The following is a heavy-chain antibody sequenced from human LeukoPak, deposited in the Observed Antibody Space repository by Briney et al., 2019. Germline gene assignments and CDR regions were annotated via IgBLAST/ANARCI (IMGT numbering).Heavy chain of an antibody. CDR2: INPNSGGT. Sequence: GASVKVSCKASGYTFTGYYMHWVRQAPGQGLEWMGWINPNSGGTNYAQKFQGRVTMTEDTSTDTAYMELSSLRSEDTAVYYCATTHLRPQWLRRPYYFDYWGQGTLVTVSS. V-gene: IGHV1-2*02. D-gene: IGHD5-12*01. CDR3: ATTHLRPQWLRRPYYFDY. CDR1: GYTFTGYY. J-gene: IGHJ4*02.